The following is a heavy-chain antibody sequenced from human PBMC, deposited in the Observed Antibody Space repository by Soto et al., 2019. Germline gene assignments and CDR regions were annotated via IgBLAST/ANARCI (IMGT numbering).Heavy chain of an antibody. V-gene: IGHV3-30*14. CDR2: ISYDGSNS. D-gene: IGHD1-26*01. CDR3: ARESIVGATNTFDY. J-gene: IGHJ4*02. Sequence: GESLKISCAASGFTFSNYAMHWVRQPPGKGLEWVAVISYDGSNSDFADSVKGRFTITRDNSKNTLYLQMNSLRAEDTAVYYCARESIVGATNTFDYWGRGTLVTVSS. CDR1: GFTFSNYA.